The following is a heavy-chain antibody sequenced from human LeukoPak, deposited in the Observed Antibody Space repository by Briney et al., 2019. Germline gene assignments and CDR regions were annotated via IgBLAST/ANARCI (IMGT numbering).Heavy chain of an antibody. J-gene: IGHJ4*02. V-gene: IGHV3-11*04. D-gene: IGHD3-22*01. CDR2: ISSSGSTI. Sequence: PSETLSLTCAVYGGSFSGYYWSWIRQPPGKGLEWVSYISSSGSTIYYADSVKGRFTISRDNAKNSLYLQMNSLRAEDTAVYYCAREHSPYYYDSSGSDYWGQGTLVTVSS. CDR3: AREHSPYYYDSSGSDY. CDR1: GGSFSGYY.